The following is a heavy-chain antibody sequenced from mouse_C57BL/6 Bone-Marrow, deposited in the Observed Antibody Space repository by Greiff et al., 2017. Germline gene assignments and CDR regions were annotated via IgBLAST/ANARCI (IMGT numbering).Heavy chain of an antibody. D-gene: IGHD1-1*01. CDR3: ARTPYYYGSSYYAMDY. V-gene: IGHV1-55*01. J-gene: IGHJ4*01. CDR2: IYPGSGST. CDR1: GYTFTSYW. Sequence: QVQLQQPGAELVKPGASVKMSCKASGYTFTSYWITWVKQRPGQGLEWIGDIYPGSGSTNYNEKFKSKDTLTVDTSSSTAYMQLSSLTSEDSAVYYCARTPYYYGSSYYAMDYWGQGTSVTVSS.